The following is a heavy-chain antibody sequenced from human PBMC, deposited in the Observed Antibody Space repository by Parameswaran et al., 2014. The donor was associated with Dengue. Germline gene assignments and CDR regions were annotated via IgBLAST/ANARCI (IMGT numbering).Heavy chain of an antibody. Sequence: VRQAPGKGLEWIGYIYYSGSTNYNPSLKSRVTISVDTSKNQFSLKLSSVTAADTAVYYCASSVVKSMEVQQLVPFDYWGQGTLVTVSS. V-gene: IGHV4-59*01. D-gene: IGHD6-13*01. CDR3: ASSVVKSMEVQQLVPFDY. CDR2: IYYSGST. J-gene: IGHJ4*02.